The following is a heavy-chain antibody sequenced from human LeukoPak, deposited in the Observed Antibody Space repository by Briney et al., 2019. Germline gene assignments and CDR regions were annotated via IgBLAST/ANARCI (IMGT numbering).Heavy chain of an antibody. V-gene: IGHV4-38-2*02. Sequence: SETLSLTCTVSGYSISSGYYWGWIRQPPGKGLEWIGSIYHSGSTYYNPSLKSRVTISVDRSKNQFSLKLSSVTAADTAVYYCARVQGAVLYYYHMDVWGKGTTVTVSS. J-gene: IGHJ6*03. CDR2: IYHSGST. CDR3: ARVQGAVLYYYHMDV. CDR1: GYSISSGYY.